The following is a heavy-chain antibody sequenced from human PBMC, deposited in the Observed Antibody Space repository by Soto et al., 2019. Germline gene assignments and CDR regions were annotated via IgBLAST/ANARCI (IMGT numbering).Heavy chain of an antibody. Sequence: SQTLSLTCGISGDSVSSNGACWNWIRQSPSRGLEWLGRTYYRSKWFYDYAPSVESRMSITPDTSRNQFSLQLTSVSPEDTAVYYCVRVSCSGGTCLDGMDVWGQGVLVTVSS. CDR3: VRVSCSGGTCLDGMDV. V-gene: IGHV6-1*01. CDR1: GDSVSSNGAC. D-gene: IGHD2-15*01. J-gene: IGHJ6*02. CDR2: TYYRSKWFY.